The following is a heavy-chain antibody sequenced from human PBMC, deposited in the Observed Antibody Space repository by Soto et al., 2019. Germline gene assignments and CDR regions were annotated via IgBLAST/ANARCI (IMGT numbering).Heavy chain of an antibody. CDR3: ARWGTTGALAF. V-gene: IGHV3-30*03. Sequence: QVQLVESGGGVVQPGTSLRLSCVGSGFTFRSFVIHWVRQAPGKGLEWVALTSYDGSNTYYGDSVEGRFTISRDNSKNTVDLPMDSLRVEDPALYYCARWGTTGALAFWGQGTLVSVSS. CDR2: TSYDGSNT. D-gene: IGHD3-16*01. J-gene: IGHJ4*02. CDR1: GFTFRSFV.